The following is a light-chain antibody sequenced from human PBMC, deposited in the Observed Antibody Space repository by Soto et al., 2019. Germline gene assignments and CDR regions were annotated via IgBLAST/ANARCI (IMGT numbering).Light chain of an antibody. Sequence: DIVLTQSPGTLSLSPGEKATLSCRASQSVSSSFLAWYQQKPGQAPRLLIYGASSRVTGIPDRFSGSGSGTDFTLTISRLEPEDFAVYYCQQCGSSSWTFGQGTKVDIK. V-gene: IGKV3-20*01. CDR3: QQCGSSSWT. J-gene: IGKJ1*01. CDR2: GAS. CDR1: QSVSSSF.